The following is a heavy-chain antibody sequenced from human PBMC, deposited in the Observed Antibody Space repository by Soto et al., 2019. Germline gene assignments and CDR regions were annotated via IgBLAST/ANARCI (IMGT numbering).Heavy chain of an antibody. V-gene: IGHV4-30-4*01. CDR2: IYYSGST. D-gene: IGHD3-3*01. Sequence: QVQLQESGPGLVKPSQTLSLTCTVSGGSISSGDYYWSWIRQPPGKGLEWIGYIYYSGSTYYNPSLKRRVTISVDTFKDPVSPELSSVTAADNAGYFCARVDYDFWRGYLNWFDPWGQGTLVTVSS. CDR3: ARVDYDFWRGYLNWFDP. CDR1: GGSISSGDYY. J-gene: IGHJ5*02.